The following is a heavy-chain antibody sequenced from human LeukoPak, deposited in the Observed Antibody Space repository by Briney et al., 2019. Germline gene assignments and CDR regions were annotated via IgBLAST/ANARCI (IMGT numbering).Heavy chain of an antibody. Sequence: GGSLRLSCAASGFPFSSYSMTWVRQAPGKGLEWVSNIKPDGTTKFYVDSVKGRFTISRDNALNSLYLQMNSLRAEDTAIYYCARSIPYGTTWYGRSDYWGQGTLVTVSS. V-gene: IGHV3-7*03. CDR2: IKPDGTTK. CDR1: GFPFSSYS. D-gene: IGHD6-13*01. J-gene: IGHJ4*02. CDR3: ARSIPYGTTWYGRSDY.